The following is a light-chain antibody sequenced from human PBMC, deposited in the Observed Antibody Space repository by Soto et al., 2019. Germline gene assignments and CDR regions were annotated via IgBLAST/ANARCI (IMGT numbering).Light chain of an antibody. Sequence: DIQMPQSPSSLSASVGGRLTVTCRASQSIRSYLNWYQQKTGKAPKILIYLKSRLQSGVPSRFSGSGSGTDLNLTISSLQPDDFATYYCQQSHSAPYSFGQGTKVDIK. CDR2: LKS. V-gene: IGKV1-39*01. CDR3: QQSHSAPYS. J-gene: IGKJ2*01. CDR1: QSIRSY.